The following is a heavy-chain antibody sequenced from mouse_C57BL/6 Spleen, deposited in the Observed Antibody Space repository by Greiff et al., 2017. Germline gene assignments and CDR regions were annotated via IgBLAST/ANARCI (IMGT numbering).Heavy chain of an antibody. D-gene: IGHD1-1*01. Sequence: QVQLQQSGAELVRPGTSVKMSCKASGYTFTNYWIGWAKQRPGHGLEWIGDIYPGGGYTNSNEKFQGKATLTDDQSSRPAYVQFSSLTSEDSAIYYCARTYYGSSLYAMDYWGQGTSVTVSS. V-gene: IGHV1-63*01. CDR2: IYPGGGYT. J-gene: IGHJ4*01. CDR1: GYTFTNYW. CDR3: ARTYYGSSLYAMDY.